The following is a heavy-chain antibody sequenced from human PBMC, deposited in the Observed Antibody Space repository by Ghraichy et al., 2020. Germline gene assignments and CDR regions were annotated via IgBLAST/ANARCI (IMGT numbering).Heavy chain of an antibody. J-gene: IGHJ6*03. D-gene: IGHD2-8*02. CDR2: INDNTGNP. Sequence: ASVKVSCKASGYTFGDYAMNWVRQAPGQGLEWMGWINDNTGNPTYAQGFTGRFVFSLDTSVSTAYLQISSLKAEDTAVYYCARSGGFYFYYYMDAWGKGTTVTGSS. CDR1: GYTFGDYA. CDR3: ARSGGFYFYYYMDA. V-gene: IGHV7-4-1*02.